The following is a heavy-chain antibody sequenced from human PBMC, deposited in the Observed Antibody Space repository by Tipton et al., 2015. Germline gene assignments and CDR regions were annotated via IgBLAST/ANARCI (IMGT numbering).Heavy chain of an antibody. J-gene: IGHJ6*02. D-gene: IGHD5/OR15-5a*01. Sequence: QSGAEVKKPGESLKISCKGSGYSFTSYWIGWVRQMPGKGLEWMGIIYPGDSDTRYSPSFQGQVTISADKSISTAYLQWSSLKASDPAVYFCARPLGVYDYYYAFDVWGQGTTVTVSS. CDR1: GYSFTSYW. V-gene: IGHV5-51*01. CDR2: IYPGDSDT. CDR3: ARPLGVYDYYYAFDV.